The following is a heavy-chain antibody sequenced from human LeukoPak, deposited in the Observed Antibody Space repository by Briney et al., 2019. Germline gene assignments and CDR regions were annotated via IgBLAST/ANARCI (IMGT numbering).Heavy chain of an antibody. CDR3: ARDWDAMNNCFDP. V-gene: IGHV1-18*01. D-gene: IGHD1-26*01. CDR1: GYTFTNYG. J-gene: IGHJ5*02. Sequence: ASVKVSCKASGYTFTNYGISWVRQAPGQGRGWMGWISTNSDIRTYAQTLQGRFTMTTDTATTTAYMELNNLTFDDTAVYYCARDWDAMNNCFDPWGQGTPVTVSS. CDR2: ISTNSDIR.